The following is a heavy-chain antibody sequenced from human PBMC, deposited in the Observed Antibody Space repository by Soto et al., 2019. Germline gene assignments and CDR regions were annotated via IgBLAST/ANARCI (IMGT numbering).Heavy chain of an antibody. Sequence: GGSLRLSCAASGFTFSSYAMSWVRQTPGQGLEWVTGINARGTSTWDADSVKGRFTISRDKPKNPLYLEINSLRAEDMAVYYCANGSADCYPYYFDYWGQGTLVTVSS. J-gene: IGHJ4*02. D-gene: IGHD2-21*02. V-gene: IGHV3-23*01. CDR3: ANGSADCYPYYFDY. CDR1: GFTFSSYA. CDR2: INARGTST.